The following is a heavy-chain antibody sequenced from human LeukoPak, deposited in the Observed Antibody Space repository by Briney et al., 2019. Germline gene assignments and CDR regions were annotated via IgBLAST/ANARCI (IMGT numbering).Heavy chain of an antibody. Sequence: HSGGSLRLSCAASGFTFSSYWMSWVRQAPGKGLEWVANIKQDGSEKYYVDSVKGRFTISRDNAKNSLYLQMNSLRAEDTAVYYCARHPIGEPFFTYYYYGMDVWGQGTTVTVSS. CDR1: GFTFSSYW. J-gene: IGHJ6*02. V-gene: IGHV3-7*01. CDR2: IKQDGSEK. CDR3: ARHPIGEPFFTYYYYGMDV. D-gene: IGHD3-3*02.